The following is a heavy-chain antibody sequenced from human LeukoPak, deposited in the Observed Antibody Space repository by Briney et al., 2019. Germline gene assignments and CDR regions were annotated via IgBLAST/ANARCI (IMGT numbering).Heavy chain of an antibody. V-gene: IGHV4-39*07. CDR1: GDSISSSSSY. D-gene: IGHD3-22*01. CDR3: ARGRDYYDRDWFDP. J-gene: IGHJ5*02. CDR2: IYYSGST. Sequence: PSETLSLTCTVSGDSISSSSSYWGWIRQPPGEGLEWIGSIYYSGSTYYNTSLKSRVTISVDTSKNQFSLKLSSVTAADTAVYYCARGRDYYDRDWFDPWGQGTLVTVSS.